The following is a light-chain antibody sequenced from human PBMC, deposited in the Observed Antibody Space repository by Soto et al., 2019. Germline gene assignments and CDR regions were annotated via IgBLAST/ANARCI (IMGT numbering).Light chain of an antibody. V-gene: IGLV2-14*03. CDR3: TSYTSSITYV. CDR1: SSDLGGYNF. Sequence: QSALTQPASVSGSPGQSITISCTGTSSDLGGYNFVSWYQHHPGKAPKLIIYDVTNRPSGISNRFSGSKSGNTASLTISGLQAEDEADYYCTSYTSSITYVFGTGTKLTVL. J-gene: IGLJ1*01. CDR2: DVT.